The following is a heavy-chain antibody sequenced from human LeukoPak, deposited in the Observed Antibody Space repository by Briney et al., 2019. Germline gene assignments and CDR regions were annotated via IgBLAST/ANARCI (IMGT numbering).Heavy chain of an antibody. CDR3: ARVVNSGTYFYYYYYYMDV. J-gene: IGHJ6*03. CDR2: ISTSSSYI. Sequence: GGSLRLSCAASGFTFSSYSMNWVRQAPGKGLEWVSSISTSSSYIYYADSVKGRFTISRDNAKNSLYLQMNSLRAEDTAVYYCARVVNSGTYFYYYYYYMDVWGKGTTVTISS. D-gene: IGHD1-26*01. CDR1: GFTFSSYS. V-gene: IGHV3-21*04.